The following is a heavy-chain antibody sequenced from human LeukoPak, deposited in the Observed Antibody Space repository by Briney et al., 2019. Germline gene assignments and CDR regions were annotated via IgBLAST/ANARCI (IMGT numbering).Heavy chain of an antibody. J-gene: IGHJ4*02. CDR3: ARDRQGGSGSYY. V-gene: IGHV1-2*02. Sequence: ASVKVSCKASGYTFTGYYMHWVRQAPGQGLEWMGWINPNSGGTNYAQKLQGRVTMTTDTSTSTVYMELRSLRSDDTAIYYCARDRQGGSGSYYWGQGTLVTVSS. CDR1: GYTFTGYY. CDR2: INPNSGGT. D-gene: IGHD3-10*01.